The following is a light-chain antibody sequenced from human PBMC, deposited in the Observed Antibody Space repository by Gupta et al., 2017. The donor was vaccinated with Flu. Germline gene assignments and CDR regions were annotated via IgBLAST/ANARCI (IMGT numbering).Light chain of an antibody. CDR2: NSS. CDR1: QSISIY. V-gene: IGKV1-39*01. Sequence: DIQMTQSPSSLSASVGDRVTIACRASQSISIYLNWYQQKPGKAPNLLIFNSSTLQSGVPSKFSGGGSGTDFALTISSLQPEDFATYYCQQTYYTSWTFGQGTKVEIK. CDR3: QQTYYTSWT. J-gene: IGKJ1*01.